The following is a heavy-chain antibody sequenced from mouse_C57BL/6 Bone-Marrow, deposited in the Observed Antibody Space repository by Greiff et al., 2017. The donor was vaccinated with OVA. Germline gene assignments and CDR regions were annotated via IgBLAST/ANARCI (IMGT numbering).Heavy chain of an antibody. CDR1: YTFSRRVH. V-gene: IGHV1-87*01. CDR3: SEDSAVYYCARGPGYWYFDV. J-gene: IGHJ1*03. D-gene: IGHD3-3*01. Sequence: VQLQESGPELARPWASVKISCQAFYTFSRRVHFAIRDTNYWMQWVKQRPGQGLEWIGAIYPGNGDTSYNQKFKGKATLTADKSSSTAYMQLSXLTSEDSAVYYCARGPGYWYFDVWGTGTTVTVSS. CDR2: GQGLEWIG.